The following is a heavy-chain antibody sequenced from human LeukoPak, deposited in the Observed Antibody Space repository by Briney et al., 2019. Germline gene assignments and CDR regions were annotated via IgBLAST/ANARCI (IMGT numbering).Heavy chain of an antibody. CDR1: GFTVSSNY. D-gene: IGHD2-8*01. Sequence: GGSLRLSCAASGFTVSSNYMSWVRQAPGKGLEWVSVIYSGGSTYYADSVKGRFTISRDNSKNTLYLQMNSLRAEDTAVYYCASGDGGYCTNGVCYTFDYWGQGTLVTVSS. J-gene: IGHJ4*02. CDR3: ASGDGGYCTNGVCYTFDY. CDR2: IYSGGST. V-gene: IGHV3-53*01.